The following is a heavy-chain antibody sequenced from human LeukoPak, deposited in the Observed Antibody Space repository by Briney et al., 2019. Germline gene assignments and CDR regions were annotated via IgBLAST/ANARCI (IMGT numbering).Heavy chain of an antibody. Sequence: SETLSLTCTVSGASIRSGDYYWSWIRQPPGKGLEWIGYIYDSGSAYYNPSLKSRITISVDTSENRFSLKLSSVTATDTAVYYCARDCSGGSCYGAFDIWGQGTMVTVSS. CDR2: IYDSGSA. D-gene: IGHD2-15*01. V-gene: IGHV4-30-4*01. CDR3: ARDCSGGSCYGAFDI. CDR1: GASIRSGDYY. J-gene: IGHJ3*02.